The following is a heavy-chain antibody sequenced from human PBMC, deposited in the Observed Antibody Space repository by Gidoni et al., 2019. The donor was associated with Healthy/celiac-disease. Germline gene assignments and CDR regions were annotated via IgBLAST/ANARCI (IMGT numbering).Heavy chain of an antibody. CDR2: ISGSGGRK. CDR3: AKEEGGSRSSWYMAIYDSSGYYLDY. Sequence: EVQLLESGGGLVQPGGSLRLSCAAAGFNFSRYAMSWVRQAPGKGREWVSAISGSGGRKYYADSVKGRCTISRDNSKNTLYLQMNSLRAEDTAVYYCAKEEGGSRSSWYMAIYDSSGYYLDYWGQGTLVTVSS. CDR1: GFNFSRYA. D-gene: IGHD3-22*01. J-gene: IGHJ4*02. V-gene: IGHV3-23*01.